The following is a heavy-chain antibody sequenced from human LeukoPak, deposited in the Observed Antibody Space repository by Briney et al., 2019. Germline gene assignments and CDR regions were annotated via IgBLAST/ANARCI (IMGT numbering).Heavy chain of an antibody. CDR1: GFTFTSSA. J-gene: IGHJ4*02. CDR3: AANLAARLYYFDY. CDR2: IVVGGGNT. V-gene: IGHV1-58*02. D-gene: IGHD6-6*01. Sequence: SVKVSCKASGFTFTSSAMQWVRQARGQRLEWIGWIVVGGGNTNYAQKFQERVTITRDMSTSTAYMELSSLRSEDTVVYYCAANLAARLYYFDYWGQGTLVTVSS.